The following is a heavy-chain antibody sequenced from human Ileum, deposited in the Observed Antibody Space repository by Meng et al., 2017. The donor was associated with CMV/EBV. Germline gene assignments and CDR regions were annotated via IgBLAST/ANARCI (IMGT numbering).Heavy chain of an antibody. CDR2: ITPSDSVT. CDR1: GYTFSNYW. V-gene: IGHV5-51*01. J-gene: IGHJ6*02. D-gene: IGHD6-6*01. CDR3: AKHSRPGLYFYGLDV. Sequence: GESLKISCKGSGYTFSNYWIAWVRQMPGKGLEWMGVITPSDSVTRYSPSFQGQVTISVDKSIDTAYLQWSSLKASDTAVYFCAKHSRPGLYFYGLDVWGQGTTVTVSS.